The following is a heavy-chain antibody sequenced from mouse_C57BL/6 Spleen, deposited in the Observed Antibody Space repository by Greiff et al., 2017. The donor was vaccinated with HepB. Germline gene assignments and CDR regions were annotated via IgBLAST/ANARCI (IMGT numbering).Heavy chain of an antibody. Sequence: VKLKQPGAELVKPGASVKLSCKASGYTFTSYWMQWVKQRPGQGLEWIGEIDPSDSYTNYNQKFKGKATLTVDTSSSTAYMQLSSLTSEDSAFYYCARGDYDWYFDVWGTGTTVTVSS. CDR2: IDPSDSYT. CDR1: GYTFTSYW. V-gene: IGHV1-50*01. J-gene: IGHJ1*03. D-gene: IGHD2-4*01. CDR3: ARGDYDWYFDV.